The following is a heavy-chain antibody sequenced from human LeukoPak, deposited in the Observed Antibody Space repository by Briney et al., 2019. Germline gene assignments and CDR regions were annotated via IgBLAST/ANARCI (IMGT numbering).Heavy chain of an antibody. J-gene: IGHJ4*02. Sequence: SETLSLTCTVSGYSISSGYHFGWLRHPPGKGLEWIGRVHQSGSTYSNPSLKSRVTISIDKSKNQFSLKLTSVTAADTVVYYCGSQREWSLTEYHCDYWGQGTLVSVS. D-gene: IGHD3-3*01. V-gene: IGHV4-38-2*02. CDR3: GSQREWSLTEYHCDY. CDR2: VHQSGST. CDR1: GYSISSGYH.